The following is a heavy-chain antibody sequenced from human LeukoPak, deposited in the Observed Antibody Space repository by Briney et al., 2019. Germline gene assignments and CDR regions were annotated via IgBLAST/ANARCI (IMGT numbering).Heavy chain of an antibody. CDR2: IIPIFGTA. D-gene: IGHD2-2*01. V-gene: IGHV1-69*05. Sequence: SVKVSCKASGGTFSSYAISWVRQAPGQGLKWMGGIIPIFGTANYAQKFQGRVTITTDESTSTAYMELSSLRSEDTAVYYCARDRHCSSTSCYWFDPWGQGTLVTVSS. CDR3: ARDRHCSSTSCYWFDP. CDR1: GGTFSSYA. J-gene: IGHJ5*02.